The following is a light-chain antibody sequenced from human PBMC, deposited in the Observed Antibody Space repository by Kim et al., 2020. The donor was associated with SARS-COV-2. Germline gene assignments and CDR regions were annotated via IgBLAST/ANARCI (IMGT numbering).Light chain of an antibody. Sequence: DIVMTQSPDSLAVSLGERATINCKSSQTVLNRSNNRNYLAWYQQKPGQPPKLLISWASTRESGVPDRFSGSGSGADFTLAISSLQAEDVAVYYCQQYFSSPYTFGQGTKLEI. V-gene: IGKV4-1*01. CDR1: QTVLNRSNNRNY. CDR2: WAS. CDR3: QQYFSSPYT. J-gene: IGKJ2*01.